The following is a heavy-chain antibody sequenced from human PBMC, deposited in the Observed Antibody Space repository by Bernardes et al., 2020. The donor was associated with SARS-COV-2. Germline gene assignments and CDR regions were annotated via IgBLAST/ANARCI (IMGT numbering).Heavy chain of an antibody. CDR1: GGSISAYY. J-gene: IGHJ4*02. CDR3: ARGFDY. V-gene: IGHV4-59*01. Sequence: SETLSLTCTVSGGSISAYYWSWFRQPPGKGLEWIGYLYYTGSTNYNPSLQSRVTISVDTSKNQFSLKLSSVTAAVTAVYYCARGFDYWGQGILVTVSS. CDR2: LYYTGST.